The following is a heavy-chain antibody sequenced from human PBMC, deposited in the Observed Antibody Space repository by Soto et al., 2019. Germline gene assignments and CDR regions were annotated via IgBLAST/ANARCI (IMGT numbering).Heavy chain of an antibody. V-gene: IGHV3-11*01. D-gene: IGHD1-26*01. CDR1: GFNLRDFY. CDR2: IGSSSKTI. CDR3: ARNSEHFDF. Sequence: HLVESGGGLVRPGGSLRLSCAASGFNLRDFYMSWIRQAPGKGLEWVAYIGSSSKTIVYSDSVRGRFTISRDNAENSLYLQMNSLQAGETALYYCARNSEHFDFWGQGTLVTVSS. J-gene: IGHJ4*02.